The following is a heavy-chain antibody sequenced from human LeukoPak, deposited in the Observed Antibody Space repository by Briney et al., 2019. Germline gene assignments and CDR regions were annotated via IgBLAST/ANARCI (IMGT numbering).Heavy chain of an antibody. D-gene: IGHD3-22*01. CDR1: GYTFSAYE. V-gene: IGHV1-18*04. J-gene: IGHJ4*02. CDR3: ARDLWNFYDDRGYYRDFDY. Sequence: ASVKVSCKASGYTFSAYEISWVRQAPGQGLEWMGCIRGDNGNTKYSQKYQGRVTMTTDTSTTTAYMELRSLTFDDTAVYYCARDLWNFYDDRGYYRDFDYWGQGTLVTVS. CDR2: IRGDNGNT.